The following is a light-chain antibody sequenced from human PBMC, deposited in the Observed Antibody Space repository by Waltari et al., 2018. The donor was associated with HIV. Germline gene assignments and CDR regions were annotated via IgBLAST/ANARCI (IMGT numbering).Light chain of an antibody. CDR1: ALQKQY. CDR2: QDV. CDR3: QSADSSGSYVI. Sequence: SYELTQPPSVSVSPGQTARITCSGDALQKQYAYWYQQKPGQAPVLIIYQDVKRPAGIPERFSGSSSGTTLTLTISGVQAEDEADYYCQSADSSGSYVIFGGGTKLTVL. J-gene: IGLJ2*01. V-gene: IGLV3-25*03.